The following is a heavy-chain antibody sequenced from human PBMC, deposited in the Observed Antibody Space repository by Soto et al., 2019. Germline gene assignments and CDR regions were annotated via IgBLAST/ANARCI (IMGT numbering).Heavy chain of an antibody. CDR1: GFTFSSYG. D-gene: IGHD2-2*01. CDR2: IWYDGSNK. CDR3: AREPGSLQAAYYYYGMDV. Sequence: PGGSLRLSCAASGFTFSSYGMHWVRQAPGKGLEWVAVIWYDGSNKYYADSVKGRFTISRDNSKNTLYLQMNSLRAEDTAVYYCAREPGSLQAAYYYYGMDVWGQGTXVTVSS. V-gene: IGHV3-33*01. J-gene: IGHJ6*02.